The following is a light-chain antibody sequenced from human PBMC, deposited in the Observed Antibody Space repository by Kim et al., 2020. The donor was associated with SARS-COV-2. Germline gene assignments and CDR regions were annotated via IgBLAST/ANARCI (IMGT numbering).Light chain of an antibody. V-gene: IGLV3-19*01. CDR1: SLRSYY. CDR3: NSRDSSGNHWV. CDR2: GKN. Sequence: AFGQTVRSTCQGDSLRSYYASWYQQKPGQAPVLVIYGKNNRPSGIPDRFSGSSSGNTASLTITGAQAEDEADYYCNSRDSSGNHWVFGGGTQLTV. J-gene: IGLJ3*02.